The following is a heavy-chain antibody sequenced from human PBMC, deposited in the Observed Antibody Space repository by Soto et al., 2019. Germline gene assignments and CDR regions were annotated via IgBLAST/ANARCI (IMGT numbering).Heavy chain of an antibody. D-gene: IGHD2-15*01. CDR3: LRPCRSAASEY. Sequence: EVQLVESGGDLVQPGGSLRLSCVASGFTFSSSWMSWVRHTPGKGLEWAASIKTDGSDTYYLDSVKGRFTISRDNTKNSLFLQMNSLSIEDTAMYYCLRPCRSAASEYWGQGTLVTVSS. CDR2: IKTDGSDT. J-gene: IGHJ4*02. V-gene: IGHV3-7*01. CDR1: GFTFSSSW.